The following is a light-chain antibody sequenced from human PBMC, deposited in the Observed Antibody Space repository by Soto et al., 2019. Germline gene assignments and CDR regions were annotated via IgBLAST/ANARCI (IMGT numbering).Light chain of an antibody. CDR2: HAS. V-gene: IGKV1-5*01. J-gene: IGKJ5*01. CDR1: QSISNW. CDR3: QQSYSSPIT. Sequence: DIQMTQSPSTLPAPLRHKLTMTFRASQSISNWLAWYQQKPGTAPKVLIYHASNLQSGVPSRFSGSGSGTEFTLTISSLQPDDFATYYCQQSYSSPITFGQGTRLEIK.